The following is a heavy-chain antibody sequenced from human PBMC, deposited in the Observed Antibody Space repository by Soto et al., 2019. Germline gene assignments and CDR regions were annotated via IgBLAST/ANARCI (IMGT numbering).Heavy chain of an antibody. D-gene: IGHD6-19*01. CDR3: AKDRGYNQYSSGWYEILGAFDI. V-gene: IGHV3-9*01. CDR2: ISWNSGSI. J-gene: IGHJ3*02. Sequence: HPGGSLRLSCAASGFTFDDYAMHWVRQAPGKGLEWVSGISWNSGSIGYADSVKGRFTISRDNAKNSLYLQMNSLRAEDTALYYCAKDRGYNQYSSGWYEILGAFDIWGQGTMVTVSS. CDR1: GFTFDDYA.